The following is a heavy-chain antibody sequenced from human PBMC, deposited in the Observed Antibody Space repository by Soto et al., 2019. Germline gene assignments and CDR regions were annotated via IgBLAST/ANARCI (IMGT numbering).Heavy chain of an antibody. J-gene: IGHJ6*03. V-gene: IGHV3-30*14. CDR1: GYTFMNYY. Sequence: SCRASGYTFMNYYIHWVGRAPAQVVEWMAIINPMGGSTYYADSVKGRFTISRHNSKNTLYLQMNSLSAEDTAVYYCAREEVYCSGGSCYPYYYYMDVWGKGTTVTVSS. CDR3: AREEVYCSGGSCYPYYYYMDV. CDR2: INPMGGST. D-gene: IGHD2-15*01.